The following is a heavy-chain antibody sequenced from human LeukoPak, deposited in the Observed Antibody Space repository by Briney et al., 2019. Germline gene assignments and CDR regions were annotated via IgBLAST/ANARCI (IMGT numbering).Heavy chain of an antibody. D-gene: IGHD3-9*01. J-gene: IGHJ4*02. Sequence: ASVKVSCKASGYTFIDYYIHWVRQAPGQGLVRMGWINPNSGGTNFTQKFQGRVTMTRDTSISTTFMDLSSLTSDDTAIYYCARGHDNTGYNYFDYWGQGTLVTVSS. V-gene: IGHV1-2*02. CDR3: ARGHDNTGYNYFDY. CDR2: INPNSGGT. CDR1: GYTFIDYY.